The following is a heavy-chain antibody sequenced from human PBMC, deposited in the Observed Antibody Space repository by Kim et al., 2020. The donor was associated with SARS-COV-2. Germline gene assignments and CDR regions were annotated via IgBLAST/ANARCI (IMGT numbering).Heavy chain of an antibody. CDR2: NT. D-gene: IGHD2-21*01. V-gene: IGHV1-18*01. J-gene: IGHJ5*02. Sequence: NTNYAPKLQGRVTMTTDTSTSTAYMELRSLRSDDTAVYYCARDILWWFDPWGQGTLVTVSS. CDR3: ARDILWWFDP.